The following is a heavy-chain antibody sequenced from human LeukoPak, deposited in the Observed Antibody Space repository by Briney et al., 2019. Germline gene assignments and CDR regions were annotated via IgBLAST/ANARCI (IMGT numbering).Heavy chain of an antibody. Sequence: SETLSLTCTVSGGSISSYYWSWIRQPPGKGLEWIGRIYTSGSTNYNPSLKSRVTMSVDTSKNQFSLKLSSVTAADTAVYYCARSYDFWSGYRFDYWGQGTLVTVSS. CDR1: GGSISSYY. J-gene: IGHJ4*02. D-gene: IGHD3-3*01. CDR3: ARSYDFWSGYRFDY. V-gene: IGHV4-4*07. CDR2: IYTSGST.